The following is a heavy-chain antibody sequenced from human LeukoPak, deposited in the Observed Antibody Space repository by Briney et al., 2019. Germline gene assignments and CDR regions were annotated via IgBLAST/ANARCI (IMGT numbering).Heavy chain of an antibody. V-gene: IGHV3-23*01. CDR2: ISGSASGVTT. Sequence: PGGSLRLSCAASGFSFSTYAMSWVRQAPGKGLEWVSAISGSASGVTTYYADSVKGRFTISRDNSKNTLYLQMNSLRAEDTGVYYCAKDLAAGDIVVVPAAIGSLGYFDLWGRGKLVTVSS. CDR3: AKDLAAGDIVVVPAAIGSLGYFDL. J-gene: IGHJ2*01. D-gene: IGHD2-2*01. CDR1: GFSFSTYA.